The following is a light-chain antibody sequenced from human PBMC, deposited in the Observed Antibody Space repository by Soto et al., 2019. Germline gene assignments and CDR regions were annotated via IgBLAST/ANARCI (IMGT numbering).Light chain of an antibody. CDR1: QSVGISS. J-gene: IGKJ5*01. CDR2: DAS. V-gene: IGKV3-11*01. Sequence: EIVLTQSPGSLSVSPGGRATLSCRASQSVGISSLAWYQQKPGQAPRLLMYDASNRATGVPSRFSGSGSEADFTLTISSLEPEDFAVYYCQQRSNWPPITFGQGTRLEIK. CDR3: QQRSNWPPIT.